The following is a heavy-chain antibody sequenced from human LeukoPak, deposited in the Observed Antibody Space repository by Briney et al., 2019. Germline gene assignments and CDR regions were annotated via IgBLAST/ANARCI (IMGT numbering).Heavy chain of an antibody. CDR3: ARATDYYDSSGYPSLFN. Sequence: GRSLRLSCAASGFTFSSYGMHWVRQAPGKGPEWVAVIWYDGSNKYYADSVKGRFTISRDNSKNTLYLQMNSLRAEDTAVYYCARATDYYDSSGYPSLFNWGQGTLVTVSS. V-gene: IGHV3-33*01. CDR2: IWYDGSNK. J-gene: IGHJ4*02. CDR1: GFTFSSYG. D-gene: IGHD3-22*01.